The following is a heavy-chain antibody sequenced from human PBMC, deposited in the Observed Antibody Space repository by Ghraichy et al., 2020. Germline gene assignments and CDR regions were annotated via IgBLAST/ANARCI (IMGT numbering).Heavy chain of an antibody. CDR1: GFSFSNYI. Sequence: GGSLRLSCAASGFSFSNYIMNWVRQAPGKGLEWVSHISSSSRTISYADSVKGRFTVSRDNAQNSLFLQMNSLRDEDTAVYYCARASRVVRFYYYDALDVWGQGMAVTVSS. CDR3: ARASRVVRFYYYDALDV. V-gene: IGHV3-48*02. J-gene: IGHJ6*02. D-gene: IGHD4-23*01. CDR2: ISSSSRTI.